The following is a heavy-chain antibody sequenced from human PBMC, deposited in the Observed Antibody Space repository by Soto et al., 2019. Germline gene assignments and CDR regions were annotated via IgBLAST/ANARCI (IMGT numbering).Heavy chain of an antibody. CDR2: IYYSGST. V-gene: IGHV4-39*01. CDR3: ATALINSGHHFDY. Sequence: QLQLQESGPGLVKPSETLSLTCTVSGGSISSSSYYWGWIRQPPGKGLEWIGSIYYSGSTYYNPSLKSRVTISVDTSKNQFSLKLSSVTAADTAVYYCATALINSGHHFDYWGQGTLVTVSS. D-gene: IGHD3-16*01. CDR1: GGSISSSSYY. J-gene: IGHJ4*02.